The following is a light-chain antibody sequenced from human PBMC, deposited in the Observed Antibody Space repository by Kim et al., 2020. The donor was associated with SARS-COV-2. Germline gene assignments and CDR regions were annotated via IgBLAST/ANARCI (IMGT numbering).Light chain of an antibody. V-gene: IGLV3-1*01. CDR3: QAWDSNTYYV. CDR2: QNT. J-gene: IGLJ1*01. CDR1: KLVDKY. Sequence: VSPGQPASITCSVDKLVDKYVCWYQQRPGQSPLLVIYQNTKRPAAIPERFSGYKSGKTATLTITGTQATDEAEYFCQAWDSNTYYVFGTGTKVTVL.